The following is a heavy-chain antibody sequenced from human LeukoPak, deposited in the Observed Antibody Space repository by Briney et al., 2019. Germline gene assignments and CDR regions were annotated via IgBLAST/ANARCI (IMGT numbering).Heavy chain of an antibody. CDR3: AREVVPNWFDP. D-gene: IGHD2-15*01. V-gene: IGHV3-21*01. CDR2: ISSSSRYI. CDR1: GFTFSSYT. Sequence: SGGSLRLSCAASGFTFSSYTMNWVRQAPGKGLEWVSSISSSSRYIYYADSVKGRFTISRDNAKNSLYLQMNSLRAEDMAVYYCAREVVPNWFDPWGQGTLVTVSS. J-gene: IGHJ5*02.